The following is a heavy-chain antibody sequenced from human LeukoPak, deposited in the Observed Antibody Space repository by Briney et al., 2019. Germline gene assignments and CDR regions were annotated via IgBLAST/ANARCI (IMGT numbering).Heavy chain of an antibody. CDR1: GFTFSSYS. D-gene: IGHD6-13*01. Sequence: PGGSLRLSCAASGFTFSSYSMNWVRQAPGKGLEWVSSISSSSSYIYYADSVKGRFTISRDNSKNTLYLQMNSLRAEDTAVYYCARGIGQRLVQYAFDIWGQGTMVTVSS. V-gene: IGHV3-21*01. J-gene: IGHJ3*02. CDR3: ARGIGQRLVQYAFDI. CDR2: ISSSSSYI.